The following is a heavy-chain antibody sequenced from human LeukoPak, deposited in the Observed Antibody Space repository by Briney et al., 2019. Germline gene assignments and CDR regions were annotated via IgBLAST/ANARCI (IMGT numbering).Heavy chain of an antibody. CDR3: ARDFQSDLWFGESNSDY. D-gene: IGHD3-10*01. CDR1: GGSISSSSYY. CDR2: IYYSGST. V-gene: IGHV4-39*07. Sequence: SQTLSLTCTVSGGSISSSSYYWGWIRQPPGKGLEWIGSIYYSGSTYYNPSLKSRVTISVDTSKNQFSLKLSSVTAADTAVYYCARDFQSDLWFGESNSDYWGQGTLVTVSS. J-gene: IGHJ4*02.